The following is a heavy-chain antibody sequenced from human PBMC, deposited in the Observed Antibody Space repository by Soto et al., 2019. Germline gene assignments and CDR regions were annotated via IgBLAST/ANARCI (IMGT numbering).Heavy chain of an antibody. V-gene: IGHV3-33*01. D-gene: IGHD5-12*01. CDR2: IWYDGSNN. Sequence: GGSLRLSCAASGFTFSSYCMHWVRQAPGKGLEWVAVIWYDGSNNYYADSVKGRFTISRDNSKNTLYLQMNSLRAEDTAVYYCARAFGVEMATIWIDHGMDVWGQGT. J-gene: IGHJ6*02. CDR3: ARAFGVEMATIWIDHGMDV. CDR1: GFTFSSYC.